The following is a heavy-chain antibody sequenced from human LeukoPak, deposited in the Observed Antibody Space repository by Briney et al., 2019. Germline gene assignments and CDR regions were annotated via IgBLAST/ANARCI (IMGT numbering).Heavy chain of an antibody. J-gene: IGHJ5*02. D-gene: IGHD6-13*01. CDR1: GYTFTNYY. Sequence: GASVKVSCKASGYTFTNYYIHWVRQAPGQGLEWMGIINPSDGATSYAQKFQGRVTMTRDTSTSTVYMELSNLISDDTAVYYCARDGSPAAGRDNLFDPWGQGTLVTVSS. CDR2: INPSDGAT. CDR3: ARDGSPAAGRDNLFDP. V-gene: IGHV1-46*01.